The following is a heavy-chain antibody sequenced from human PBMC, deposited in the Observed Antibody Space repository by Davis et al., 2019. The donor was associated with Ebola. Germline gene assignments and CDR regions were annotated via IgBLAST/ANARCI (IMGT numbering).Heavy chain of an antibody. CDR2: VFHSGST. CDR3: ARGTSGAEH. V-gene: IGHV4-61*01. CDR1: GGALGSGTHF. Sequence: MPSETLSLTCTVSGGALGSGTHFWSWIRQHPGRGLEWIGYVFHSGSTNYNPSLKSRVTISVDTSKNQFSLKLRSVTAADTAVYYCARGTSGAEHWGQGTLATVSS. D-gene: IGHD7-27*01. J-gene: IGHJ4*02.